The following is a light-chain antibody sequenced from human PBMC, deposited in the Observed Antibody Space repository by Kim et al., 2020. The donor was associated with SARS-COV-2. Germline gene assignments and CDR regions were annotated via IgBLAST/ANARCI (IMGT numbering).Light chain of an antibody. CDR2: GAS. CDR1: QSVSSSY. J-gene: IGKJ2*01. CDR3: QQYGSSPDT. V-gene: IGKV3-20*01. Sequence: LSPGERATLSCRASQSVSSSYLGWYQQKPGQAPRLLIYGASSRAVGIPDRFSGSGSGTDFTLTISRLEPEDFAVYYCQQYGSSPDTFGQGTKLEIK.